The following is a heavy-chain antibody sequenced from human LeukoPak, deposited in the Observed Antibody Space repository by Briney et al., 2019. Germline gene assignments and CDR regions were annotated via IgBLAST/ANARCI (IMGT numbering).Heavy chain of an antibody. Sequence: SVKVSCKASGGTFSSYAISWVRQAPGQGLEWMGGIIPIFGTANYAQKFQGRVTITADKSTSTAYMELSSLRSEDTAVYYCARGRVGITMVRGDAFDIWGQGTMVTVSS. J-gene: IGHJ3*02. D-gene: IGHD3-10*01. CDR1: GGTFSSYA. CDR3: ARGRVGITMVRGDAFDI. CDR2: IIPIFGTA. V-gene: IGHV1-69*06.